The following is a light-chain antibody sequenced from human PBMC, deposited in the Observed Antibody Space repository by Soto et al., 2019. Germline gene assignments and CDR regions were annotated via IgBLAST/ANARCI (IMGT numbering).Light chain of an antibody. Sequence: QSVLTQPASVSGSPGQSITISCTGSSSDIGGHDFVSWYQQHPGKAPQLIIYDVSRRPSGVSSHFSGSKSANTASLTISGLQAEDEAEYYCASYRSSRTDVFGTGTKLTVL. CDR1: SSDIGGHDF. J-gene: IGLJ1*01. V-gene: IGLV2-14*01. CDR2: DVS. CDR3: ASYRSSRTDV.